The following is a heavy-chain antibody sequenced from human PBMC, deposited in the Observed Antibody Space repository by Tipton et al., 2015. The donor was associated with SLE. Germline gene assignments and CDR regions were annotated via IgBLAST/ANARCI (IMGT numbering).Heavy chain of an antibody. Sequence: SLRLSCAASGFTVTNYGMMWVRQAPVKGLEWVSVFYSGGDTYYADSVKGRFTVSRDQPNNTVYLQMNSLRVEDTAVYYCGKDPRISYWGQGTQVTVSS. J-gene: IGHJ4*02. CDR1: GFTVTNYG. V-gene: IGHV3-23*03. CDR2: FYSGGDT. CDR3: GKDPRISY. D-gene: IGHD3-3*02.